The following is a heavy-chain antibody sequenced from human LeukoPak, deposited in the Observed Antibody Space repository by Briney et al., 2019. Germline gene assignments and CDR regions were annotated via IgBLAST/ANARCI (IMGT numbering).Heavy chain of an antibody. J-gene: IGHJ3*02. CDR2: IYSGGST. V-gene: IGHV3-66*01. D-gene: IGHD6-19*01. CDR3: ARAFSIAVAGRAGAFDT. Sequence: GGSLRLSCAASGFTVSSNYMSWVRQAPGKGLEWVSVIYSGGSTYYADSVKGRFTISRDNSKNTLYLLMNSLRAEDTAVYYCARAFSIAVAGRAGAFDTWGQGTMVTVSS. CDR1: GFTVSSNY.